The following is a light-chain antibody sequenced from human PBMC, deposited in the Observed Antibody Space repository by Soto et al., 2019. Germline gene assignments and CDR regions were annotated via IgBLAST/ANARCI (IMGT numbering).Light chain of an antibody. CDR1: QSVRGRY. CDR3: QQYGSSPLRT. J-gene: IGKJ3*01. CDR2: GAS. Sequence: EIVLTQSPGTLSLSPGERATLSCRASQSVRGRYLAWNKQKPGQAPRLLIYGASSRPTSIPGRFSGSGSGTDFTLTISRLEPEDFAVYYCQQYGSSPLRTFGPGTKVDIK. V-gene: IGKV3-20*01.